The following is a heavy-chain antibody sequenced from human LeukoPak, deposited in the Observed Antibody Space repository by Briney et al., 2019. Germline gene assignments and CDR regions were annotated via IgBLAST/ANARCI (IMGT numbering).Heavy chain of an antibody. J-gene: IGHJ2*01. D-gene: IGHD1-26*01. CDR1: GGSFSGYY. V-gene: IGHV4-34*01. CDR2: INHSGST. CDR3: AREPHSGSYQSYWYFDL. Sequence: SETLSLTCAVYGGSFSGYYWSWIRQPPGKGLEWIGEINHSGSTNYNPSLKSRVTISVDTSKNQFSLKLSSVTAADTAVYYCAREPHSGSYQSYWYFDLWGRGTLVTVSS.